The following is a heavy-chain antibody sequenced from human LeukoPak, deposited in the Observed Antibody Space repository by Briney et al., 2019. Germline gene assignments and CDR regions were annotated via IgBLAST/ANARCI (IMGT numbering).Heavy chain of an antibody. J-gene: IGHJ6*02. CDR2: IYYSGST. CDR3: ASYTYYYGSGRYYSSYYYYGMDL. CDR1: GGSISSSSYY. Sequence: SETLSLTCTVSGGSISSSSYYWGWIRQPPGKVLEWIGSIYYSGSTYYNPSRKSRVTISVDTSKSQLSLKVSAVSAAGSALYYCASYTYYYGSGRYYSSYYYYGMDLWGQGTTVPVSS. D-gene: IGHD3-10*01. V-gene: IGHV4-39*07.